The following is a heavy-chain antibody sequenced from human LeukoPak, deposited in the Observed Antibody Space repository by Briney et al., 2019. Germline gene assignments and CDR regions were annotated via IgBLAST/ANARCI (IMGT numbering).Heavy chain of an antibody. D-gene: IGHD1-14*01. J-gene: IGHJ4*02. CDR1: GITSSDYY. CDR2: ISSSSTYT. Sequence: GGSLRLSCAASGITSSDYYMSWIRQAPGKGLEWVSYISSSSTYTNYADSVKGRFTISRDNAKNSVYLQMNSLRGEDTAVYYCASWATGIDYWGQGTLVTVSS. CDR3: ASWATGIDY. V-gene: IGHV3-11*03.